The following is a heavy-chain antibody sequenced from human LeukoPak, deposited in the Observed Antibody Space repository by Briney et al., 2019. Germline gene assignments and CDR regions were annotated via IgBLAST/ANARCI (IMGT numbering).Heavy chain of an antibody. CDR2: ISSSSNTI. CDR3: ARDRLGPSFSVSHFDL. J-gene: IGHJ4*02. V-gene: IGHV3-48*04. CDR1: GFIFSDFG. Sequence: GGSLRLSCATSGFIFSDFGMHWVRQAPGKGLEWIAYISSSSNTIYYADSVKGRFAVSRDNAKNSLYLRMDSLRAEDTALYYCARDRLGPSFSVSHFDLWGQGTLVTVSS. D-gene: IGHD3-3*02.